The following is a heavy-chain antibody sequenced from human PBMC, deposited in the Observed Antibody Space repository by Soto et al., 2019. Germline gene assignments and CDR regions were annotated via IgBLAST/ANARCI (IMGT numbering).Heavy chain of an antibody. CDR1: GFTFSSYA. J-gene: IGHJ4*02. V-gene: IGHV3-30-3*01. Sequence: PGGSLRLSCAASGFTFSSYAMHWVRQAPGKGLEWVAVISYDGSNKYYADSVKGRFTISRDNSKNTLYLQMNSLRAEDTAVYYCARERWFGELLGSFDYWGQGTLVTVSS. D-gene: IGHD3-10*01. CDR2: ISYDGSNK. CDR3: ARERWFGELLGSFDY.